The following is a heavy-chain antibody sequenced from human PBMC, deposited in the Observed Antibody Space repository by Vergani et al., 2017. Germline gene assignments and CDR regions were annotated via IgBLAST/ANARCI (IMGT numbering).Heavy chain of an antibody. CDR1: GGSISSSSYY. V-gene: IGHV4-61*05. CDR2: IYYSGST. D-gene: IGHD6-13*01. Sequence: QLQLQESGPGLVKPSETLSLTCTVSGGSISSSSYYWGWIRQPPGKGLEWIEYIYYSGSTNYNPSLKSRVTISVDTSKNQFSLKLSAATAADTAVYYCARYSRTGIVAQLWGQGTLVTVSS. J-gene: IGHJ4*02. CDR3: ARYSRTGIVAQL.